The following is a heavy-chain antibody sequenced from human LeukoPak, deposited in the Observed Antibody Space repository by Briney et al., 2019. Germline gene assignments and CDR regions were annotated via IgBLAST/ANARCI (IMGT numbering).Heavy chain of an antibody. D-gene: IGHD2-8*01. CDR3: TTGMVYAIWIDEAEYFQH. V-gene: IGHV3-15*01. J-gene: IGHJ1*01. CDR1: GFTFSNAW. CDR2: IKSKTDGGTT. Sequence: PGGSLRLSCAASGFTFSNAWMSWLRQAPGKGLEWVGRIKSKTDGGTTDYAAPVKGRFTISRDDSKNTLYLQMNSLKTENTAVYYCTTGMVYAIWIDEAEYFQHWGQGTLVTVSS.